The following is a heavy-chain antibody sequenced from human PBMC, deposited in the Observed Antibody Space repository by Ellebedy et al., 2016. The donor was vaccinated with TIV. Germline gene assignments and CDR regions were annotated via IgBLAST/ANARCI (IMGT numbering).Heavy chain of an antibody. Sequence: AASVKVSCKASGYTFASYYIHWARQAPGQGLEWMGIINPSGGSKSYAQKLQGRVTMTRDTSTSTVYMELSSLRSEDTAVYYCARDLSMRRITMVRGVIGYWGQGTLVTVSS. D-gene: IGHD3-10*01. V-gene: IGHV1-46*04. J-gene: IGHJ4*02. CDR3: ARDLSMRRITMVRGVIGY. CDR2: INPSGGSK. CDR1: GYTFASYY.